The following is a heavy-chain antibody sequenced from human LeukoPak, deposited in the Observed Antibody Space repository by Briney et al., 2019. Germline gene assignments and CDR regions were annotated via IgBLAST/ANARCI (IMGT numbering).Heavy chain of an antibody. CDR1: GGSFSGYY. Sequence: PSETLSLTCAVYGGSFSGYYWSWIPQPPGKGLEWIGEINHSGSTNYNPSLKSRVTILVDTSKNQFSLKLSSVTAADTAVYYCARGHSPVTTKVSYFQHWGQGTLVTVSS. D-gene: IGHD4-17*01. CDR3: ARGHSPVTTKVSYFQH. CDR2: INHSGST. V-gene: IGHV4-34*01. J-gene: IGHJ1*01.